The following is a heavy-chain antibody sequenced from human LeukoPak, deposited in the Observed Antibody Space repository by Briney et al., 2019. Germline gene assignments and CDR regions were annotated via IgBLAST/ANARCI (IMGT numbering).Heavy chain of an antibody. D-gene: IGHD4-23*01. V-gene: IGHV4-59*12. CDR2: IYYSGST. CDR1: GGSISSYY. CDR3: AREDHGGAFDI. Sequence: SETLSLTCTVSGGSISSYYWSWIRQPPGKGLEWIGYIYYSGSTNYNPSLKSRVTISVDTSKSQFSLKLSSVTAADTAVYYCAREDHGGAFDIWGQGTMVTVSS. J-gene: IGHJ3*02.